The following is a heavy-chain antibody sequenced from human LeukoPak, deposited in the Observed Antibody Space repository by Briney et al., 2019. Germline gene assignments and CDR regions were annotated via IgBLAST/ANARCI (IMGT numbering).Heavy chain of an antibody. D-gene: IGHD3-22*01. Sequence: SETLSLTCTDSGVSISSSYWSWMRQPPGKGLEWIGYIHASGSTNYNPSLKSRVTISADTSKNQFSLELSSVTAADTAVYYCARGYFDSSRYSNPFDCWGQGTLVTVSS. CDR1: GVSISSSY. J-gene: IGHJ4*02. CDR3: ARGYFDSSRYSNPFDC. V-gene: IGHV4-4*08. CDR2: IHASGST.